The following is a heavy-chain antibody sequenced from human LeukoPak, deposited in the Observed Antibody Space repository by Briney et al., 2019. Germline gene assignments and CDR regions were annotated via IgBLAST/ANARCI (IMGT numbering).Heavy chain of an antibody. CDR3: ARDHLYGDYVDYFDY. CDR2: ISSSSSTI. Sequence: GGSLRLSCAASGFTFSSYSMNWVRQAPGKGLEWVSYISSSSSTIYYADSEKGRFTISRDNAKNSLYLQMNSLRDEDTAVYYCARDHLYGDYVDYFDYWGQGTLVTVSS. V-gene: IGHV3-48*02. CDR1: GFTFSSYS. D-gene: IGHD4-17*01. J-gene: IGHJ4*02.